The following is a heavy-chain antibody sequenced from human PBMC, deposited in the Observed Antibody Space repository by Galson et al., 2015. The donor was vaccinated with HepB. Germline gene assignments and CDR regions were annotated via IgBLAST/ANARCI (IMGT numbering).Heavy chain of an antibody. CDR1: GFIFSRYS. CDR2: ISSNGGSI. CDR3: ARDHTGIVVVTALDH. J-gene: IGHJ4*02. Sequence: LRLSCAASGFIFSRYSMNWVRQAPGKGLEWVSYISSNGGSIYYADSVKGRFTISRDDAKNSLYLQMNSLRDEDTAVYYCARDHTGIVVVTALDHWGQGSLVIVSS. D-gene: IGHD2-21*02. V-gene: IGHV3-48*02.